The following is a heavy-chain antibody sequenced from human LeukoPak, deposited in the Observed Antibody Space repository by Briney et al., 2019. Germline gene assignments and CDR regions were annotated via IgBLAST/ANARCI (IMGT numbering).Heavy chain of an antibody. Sequence: GGSLRLSCAASGFTFSNSGMHWVRQAPGKGLEWVAVISYDGSNKYYADSVKGRFTISRDNSRNTLYLQMNSLRAEDTAVYYCAKAGCSSTSCYTNYWGQATLVTVSS. CDR1: GFTFSNSG. D-gene: IGHD2-2*02. CDR3: AKAGCSSTSCYTNY. CDR2: ISYDGSNK. V-gene: IGHV3-30*18. J-gene: IGHJ4*02.